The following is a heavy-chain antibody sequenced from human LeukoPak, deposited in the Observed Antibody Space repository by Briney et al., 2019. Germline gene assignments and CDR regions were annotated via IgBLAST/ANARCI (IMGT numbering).Heavy chain of an antibody. J-gene: IGHJ4*02. Sequence: PSETLSLTCTVSGYSISSGYYWGWIRQPPGKGLEWIGSIYHSGSTYYNPSLKSRVTISVDTSKNQFSLKLSSVTAADTAVYYCARSGSGWYFDYWGQGTLVTVSS. CDR2: IYHSGST. V-gene: IGHV4-38-2*02. D-gene: IGHD6-19*01. CDR3: ARSGSGWYFDY. CDR1: GYSISSGYY.